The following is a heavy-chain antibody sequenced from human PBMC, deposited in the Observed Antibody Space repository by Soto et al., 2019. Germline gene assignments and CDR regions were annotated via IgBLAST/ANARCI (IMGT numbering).Heavy chain of an antibody. V-gene: IGHV3-64D*06. CDR1: GFTFRIYT. J-gene: IGHJ4*02. CDR3: VTGYRSGWSEIY. CDR2: ISDAGGGT. D-gene: IGHD6-19*01. Sequence: GGSLRLSCSASGFTFRIYTMLWVRQAPGKGLEYVSAISDAGGGTYYADSVKGRFTISRDDPKNTLYLQMSNLRAEDTAVYYCVTGYRSGWSEIYWGQATLVTVTS.